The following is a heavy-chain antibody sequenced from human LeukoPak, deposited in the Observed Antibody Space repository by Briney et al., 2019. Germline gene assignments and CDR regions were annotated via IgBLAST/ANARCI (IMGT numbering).Heavy chain of an antibody. D-gene: IGHD3-9*01. V-gene: IGHV3-49*03. J-gene: IGHJ4*02. Sequence: GGSLRLSCTASGFTFGDYAMSWFRQAPGKGLEWVGFIRSKAYGGTTEYAASVKGRSTISRDDSKSIAYLQMNSLKTEDTAVYYCTRVRRYFDWQGEGYYFDYWGQGTLVTVSS. CDR1: GFTFGDYA. CDR3: TRVRRYFDWQGEGYYFDY. CDR2: IRSKAYGGTT.